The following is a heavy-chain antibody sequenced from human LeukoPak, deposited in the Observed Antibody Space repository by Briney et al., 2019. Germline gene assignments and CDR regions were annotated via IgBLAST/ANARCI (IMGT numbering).Heavy chain of an antibody. CDR2: IYYSGST. CDR3: ARGGYPFDY. CDR1: GGSISSGGYS. V-gene: IGHV4-61*08. J-gene: IGHJ4*02. Sequence: PSQTLSLTCAVSGGSISSGGYSWSWIRQPPGKGLEWIGYIYYSGSTNYNPSLKSRVTISVDTSKNQFSLKLSSVTAADTAVYYCARGGYPFDYWGQGTLVTVSS. D-gene: IGHD3-16*02.